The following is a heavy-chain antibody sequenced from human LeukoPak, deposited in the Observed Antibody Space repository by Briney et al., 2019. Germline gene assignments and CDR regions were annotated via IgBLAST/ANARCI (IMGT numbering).Heavy chain of an antibody. CDR2: IYYSGST. V-gene: IGHV4-59*01. J-gene: IGHJ4*02. D-gene: IGHD3-10*01. CDR3: ARVGIHYYGSGSYYPI. CDR1: GGSISSYY. Sequence: SETLSLTCTVSGGSISSYYWSWIRQPPGKGLEWIGYIYYSGSTNYNPSLKSRVTISVDTFKNQFSLKLSSATAADTAVYYCARVGIHYYGSGSYYPIWGQGTLVTVSS.